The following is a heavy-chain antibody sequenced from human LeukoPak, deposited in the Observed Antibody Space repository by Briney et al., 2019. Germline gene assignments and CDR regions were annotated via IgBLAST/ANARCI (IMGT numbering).Heavy chain of an antibody. CDR3: ARAYSGYHFDY. CDR2: ISSSSSYI. J-gene: IGHJ4*02. D-gene: IGHD5-12*01. V-gene: IGHV3-21*01. CDR1: GFTFSSYS. Sequence: GGSLRLSCAASGFTFSSYSMNWVRQAPGKGLEWVSSISSSSSYIYYADSVKGRFTISRENAKNSLCLQMDSLRAGDTAVYYCARAYSGYHFDYWGQGTLVTVSS.